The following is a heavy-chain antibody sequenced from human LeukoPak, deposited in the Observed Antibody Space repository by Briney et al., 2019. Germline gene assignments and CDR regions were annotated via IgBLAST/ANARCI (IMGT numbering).Heavy chain of an antibody. D-gene: IGHD6-19*01. CDR3: TRNGFSSGLDY. J-gene: IGHJ4*02. Sequence: GGSLRLPCAASGFTFSSYEMNWVRQAPGKGLEWVSYIGSGGSTRYYADSVRGRFTISRDDANNSLYLQMNSLRAEDTAVYYCTRNGFSSGLDYWGQGTLVTVSS. V-gene: IGHV3-48*03. CDR2: IGSGGSTR. CDR1: GFTFSSYE.